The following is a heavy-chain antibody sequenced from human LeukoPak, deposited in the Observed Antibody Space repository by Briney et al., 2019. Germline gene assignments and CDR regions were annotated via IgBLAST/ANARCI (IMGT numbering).Heavy chain of an antibody. V-gene: IGHV3-30*03. J-gene: IGHJ4*02. D-gene: IGHD2-15*01. CDR2: TSYEGNGT. CDR3: ASEVEALLDH. CDR1: GFSVSKSV. Sequence: GTSLRLSCAASGFSVSKSVMYWLRQAPGMGLDWVAATSYEGNGTFYAGSVKGRFTMSRDNANNMVYLQMNSLRQEDTALYYCASEVEALLDHWGQGTLVTVFS.